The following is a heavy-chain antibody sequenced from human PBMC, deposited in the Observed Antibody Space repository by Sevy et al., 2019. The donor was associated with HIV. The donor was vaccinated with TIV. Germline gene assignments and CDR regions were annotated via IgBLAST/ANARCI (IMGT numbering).Heavy chain of an antibody. CDR3: AKVHRLLWFGELFYFDY. CDR2: ISGRGGST. V-gene: IGHV3-23*01. CDR1: GFTFSSYA. J-gene: IGHJ4*02. Sequence: GESLKISCAASGFTFSSYAMSWVRQAPGKGLEWVSAISGRGGSTYYADSVKGRFTISRDNSKNTLYLQMNSLRAEDTAVYYCAKVHRLLWFGELFYFDYWGQGTLVTVSS. D-gene: IGHD3-10*01.